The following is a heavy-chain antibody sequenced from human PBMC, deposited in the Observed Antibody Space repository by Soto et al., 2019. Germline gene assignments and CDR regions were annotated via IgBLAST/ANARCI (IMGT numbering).Heavy chain of an antibody. CDR1: GFTFSSYA. CDR3: ARDTWGILPYYYDTGVTS. CDR2: ISYDGMNQ. J-gene: IGHJ5*02. D-gene: IGHD3-22*01. Sequence: QEQLVESGGGVVQPGRSLRLSCAGSGFTFSSYAMHWVRQAPGKGLEWVTLISYDGMNQYYADSVKGRFSVSRENFRNMVYLQMDNLRPEDTAIYYCARDTWGILPYYYDTGVTSWGQGALVTVSS. V-gene: IGHV3-30*04.